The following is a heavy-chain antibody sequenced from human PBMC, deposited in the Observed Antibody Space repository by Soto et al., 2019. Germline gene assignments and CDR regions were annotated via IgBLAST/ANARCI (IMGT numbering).Heavy chain of an antibody. V-gene: IGHV1-69*02. J-gene: IGHJ4*02. CDR1: GGTFSSYT. CDR2: IIPILGIA. D-gene: IGHD6-19*01. CDR3: ARASPHHSSGHLYYFDY. Sequence: QVQLVQSGAEVKKPGSSVKVSCKASGGTFSSYTISWVRQAPGQGLEWMGRIIPILGIANYAQKFQGRVTITADKSTSTAYMELSSLRSEDTAVYYCARASPHHSSGHLYYFDYWGQGTLVTVSS.